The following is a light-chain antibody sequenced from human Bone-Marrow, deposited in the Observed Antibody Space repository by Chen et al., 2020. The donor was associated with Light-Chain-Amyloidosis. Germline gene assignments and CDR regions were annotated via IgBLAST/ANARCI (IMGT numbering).Light chain of an antibody. Sequence: SYELTQPPSVSVSPGQTARITCSGDDLPTKYAYWYQQKPGQAPVLVIHRDTERPSGISERFSGSSSGTTATLTISGVQAVDEAGYHCQSADSSGTYEVIFGGGTKLTVL. CDR1: DLPTKY. J-gene: IGLJ2*01. CDR2: RDT. V-gene: IGLV3-25*03. CDR3: QSADSSGTYEVI.